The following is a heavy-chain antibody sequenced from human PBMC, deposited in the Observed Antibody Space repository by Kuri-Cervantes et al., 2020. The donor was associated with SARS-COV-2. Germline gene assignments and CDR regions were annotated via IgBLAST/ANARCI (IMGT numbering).Heavy chain of an antibody. CDR2: IKQDGSEK. V-gene: IGHV3-7*01. J-gene: IGHJ5*02. CDR1: GFTFSDSG. Sequence: GESLKISCAASGFTFSDSGMSWVRQAPGKGLEWVANIKQDGSEKYYVDSVKGRFTISRDNAKNSLYLQMNSLRAEDTAVYYCARDSGAARFDPWGQGTLVTVSS. CDR3: ARDSGAARFDP. D-gene: IGHD1-26*01.